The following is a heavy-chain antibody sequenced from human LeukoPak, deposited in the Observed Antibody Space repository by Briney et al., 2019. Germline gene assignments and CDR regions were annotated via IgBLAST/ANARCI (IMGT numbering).Heavy chain of an antibody. CDR1: GGSISSFY. CDR3: ARHRGGISYFDY. J-gene: IGHJ4*02. V-gene: IGHV4-59*08. CDR2: IYYTGNT. D-gene: IGHD3-10*01. Sequence: PSETLSLTCTVSGGSISSFYWSWVRQPPGKGLEWIGYIYYTGNTNYNPSLKSRVTISVDTSKNQFSLKLSSVTAADTAVYYCARHRGGISYFDYWGQGTLVTVSS.